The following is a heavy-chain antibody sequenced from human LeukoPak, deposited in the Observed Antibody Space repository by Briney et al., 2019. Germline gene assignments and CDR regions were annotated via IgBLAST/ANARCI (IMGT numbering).Heavy chain of an antibody. D-gene: IGHD2-21*01. Sequence: GGSLRLSCAASGFTFSSYAMHWVRQAPGKGLEWVAVISYDGSNKYYADSVKGRFTISRDNTKNTLYLQMNSLRAEDTAVYYCARGVIPSRRYPDYWGQGTLVTVSS. J-gene: IGHJ4*02. CDR3: ARGVIPSRRYPDY. CDR2: ISYDGSNK. CDR1: GFTFSSYA. V-gene: IGHV3-30-3*01.